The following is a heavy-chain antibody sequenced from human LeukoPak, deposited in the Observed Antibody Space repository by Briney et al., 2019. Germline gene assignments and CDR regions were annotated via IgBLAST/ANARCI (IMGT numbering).Heavy chain of an antibody. J-gene: IGHJ6*02. CDR2: ISSSSSYI. Sequence: NPGGSLTLSCAAWGFTFSSFSMMWPPHAPGKAREGVSYISSSSSYIYYADSVKGRFTIYRDNAKNSLYLQMISLRAEDTAVYYCARDRAARMHYYGMDVWGQGTTVTVSS. D-gene: IGHD2-15*01. CDR1: GFTFSSFS. CDR3: ARDRAARMHYYGMDV. V-gene: IGHV3-21*01.